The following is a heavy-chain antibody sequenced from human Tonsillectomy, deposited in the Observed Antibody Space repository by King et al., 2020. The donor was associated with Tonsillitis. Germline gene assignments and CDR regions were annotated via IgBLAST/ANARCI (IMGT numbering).Heavy chain of an antibody. V-gene: IGHV4-39*07. D-gene: IGHD3-22*01. CDR3: ARPRDSSGYYDY. Sequence: QLQESGPGLVKPSENLSLTCTVSGGSISSSSYYWGWIRQPPGKGLEWIGSIYYSGSTYYNPSLKSRVTISVDTSKNQFSLKLSSVTAADTAVYYCARPRDSSGYYDYWGQGTLVTVSS. CDR1: GGSISSSSYY. CDR2: IYYSGST. J-gene: IGHJ4*02.